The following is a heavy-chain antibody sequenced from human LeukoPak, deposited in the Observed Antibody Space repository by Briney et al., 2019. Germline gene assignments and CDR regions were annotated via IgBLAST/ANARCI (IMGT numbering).Heavy chain of an antibody. J-gene: IGHJ4*02. Sequence: SETLSLTCAVSGGSISSSNWWRWVRQPPGKGLEWIGEIYDSGSTNYNPSLKSRVTISVDKSKNQFSLKLSSVTAADTAVYFCATYDVVAAIFDYWGQGTLVTVSS. CDR3: ATYDVVAAIFDY. V-gene: IGHV4-4*02. D-gene: IGHD2-15*01. CDR1: GGSISSSNW. CDR2: IYDSGST.